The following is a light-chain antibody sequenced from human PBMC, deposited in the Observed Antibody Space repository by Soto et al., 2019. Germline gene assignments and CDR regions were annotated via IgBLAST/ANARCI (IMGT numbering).Light chain of an antibody. CDR2: GAS. CDR1: QSISSW. CDR3: QQYDSYSGLT. J-gene: IGKJ4*01. V-gene: IGKV1-5*03. Sequence: DIQMTQSPSTLSASVGDRVTITCRASQSISSWLTWYQQKPGKAPKLLIYGASSLDSGVPSRFSGSGSGTEFTLTISSLQPDDFATYDCQQYDSYSGLTFGCGTKGEIK.